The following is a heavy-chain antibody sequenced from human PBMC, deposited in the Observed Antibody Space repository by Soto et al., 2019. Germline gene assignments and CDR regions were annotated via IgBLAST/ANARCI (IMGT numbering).Heavy chain of an antibody. Sequence: PGGSLRLSGAAAECAFSGDSIIWVRQAPGKGLEWVSAISGSGGSTSYADSLKGRFTIFRDNSKNTVYLQMNSLRAEDTAVYYCAKDMIPSIAVADYYFDYWGQGTLVTVSS. CDR3: AKDMIPSIAVADYYFDY. V-gene: IGHV3-23*01. CDR1: ECAFSGDS. CDR2: ISGSGGST. J-gene: IGHJ4*02. D-gene: IGHD6-19*01.